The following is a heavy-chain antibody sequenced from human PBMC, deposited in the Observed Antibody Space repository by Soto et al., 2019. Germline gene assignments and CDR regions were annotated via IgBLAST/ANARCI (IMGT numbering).Heavy chain of an antibody. CDR1: GFTFTSSA. D-gene: IGHD2-21*02. V-gene: IGHV1-58*01. J-gene: IGHJ4*02. CDR2: IVVGSGNT. Sequence: QMQLVQSGPEVKKPGTSVKVSCKASGFTFTSSAVQWVRQARGQRLEWIGWIVVGSGNTNYAQKFQERVTITRDMSTRSAERGRSSLGSGDTAVYYWAEDGKYWGGDCYGAGGQGPLSTVS. CDR3: AEDGKYWGGDCYGA.